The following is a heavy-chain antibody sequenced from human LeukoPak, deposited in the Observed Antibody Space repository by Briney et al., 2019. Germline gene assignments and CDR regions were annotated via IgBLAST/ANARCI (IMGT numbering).Heavy chain of an antibody. J-gene: IGHJ4*02. V-gene: IGHV4-59*08. CDR1: GGSISSYY. CDR3: ARFSSGWYRGYFFDY. CDR2: IYYSGST. D-gene: IGHD6-19*01. Sequence: SSETLSLTCTVSGGSISSYYWSWIRQPPGKGLEWIGYIYYSGSTNYNPSLKSRVTISVDTSKNQFSLKLSSVTAADTAVYYCARFSSGWYRGYFFDYWGQGTLVTVSS.